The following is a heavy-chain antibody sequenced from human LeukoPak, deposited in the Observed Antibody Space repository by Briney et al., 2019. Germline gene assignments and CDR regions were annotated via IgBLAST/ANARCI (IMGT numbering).Heavy chain of an antibody. Sequence: GGSLRLSCAASGFTFSSHWMSWVRQAPGKGLEWVANIKVDGSETYYVDSVKGRFTISRDNAKKSLYLQMNSLRVEDTAVYYCARGGPRSAWTFDFWGQGTLVTVSA. D-gene: IGHD6-19*01. CDR1: GFTFSSHW. CDR3: ARGGPRSAWTFDF. J-gene: IGHJ4*01. CDR2: IKVDGSET. V-gene: IGHV3-7*04.